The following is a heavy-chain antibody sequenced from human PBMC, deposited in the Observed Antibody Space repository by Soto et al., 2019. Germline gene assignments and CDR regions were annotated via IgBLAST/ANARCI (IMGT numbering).Heavy chain of an antibody. Sequence: ASVKVSCKASGYTFTSYDINWVRQATGQGLEWMGWMNPNSGNTGYAQKFQGRVTMTRNTSISTAYMELSSLRSEDTAVYYCASGHYDFWTGPKYYYYGMDVWGQGTTATVSS. CDR1: GYTFTSYD. D-gene: IGHD3-3*01. J-gene: IGHJ6*02. CDR3: ASGHYDFWTGPKYYYYGMDV. V-gene: IGHV1-8*01. CDR2: MNPNSGNT.